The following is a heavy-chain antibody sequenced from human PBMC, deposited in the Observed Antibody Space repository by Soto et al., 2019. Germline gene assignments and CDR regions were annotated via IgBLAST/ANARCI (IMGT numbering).Heavy chain of an antibody. V-gene: IGHV3-30-3*02. Sequence: PGGSLRLSCAASGFTFSSYAMHWVRQAPGKGLEWVAVISYDGSNKYYADSVKGRFTISRDNSKNTLYLQMNSLRAEDTAVYYSAKHYTMSGPSALWGQGTLVTVSS. CDR3: AKHYTMSGPSAL. J-gene: IGHJ4*02. CDR1: GFTFSSYA. D-gene: IGHD2-2*02. CDR2: ISYDGSNK.